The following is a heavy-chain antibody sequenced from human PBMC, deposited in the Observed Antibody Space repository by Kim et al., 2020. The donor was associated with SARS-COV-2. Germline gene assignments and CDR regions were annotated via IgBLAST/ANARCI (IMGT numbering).Heavy chain of an antibody. V-gene: IGHV3-53*01. J-gene: IGHJ6*02. CDR2: IYSGGST. Sequence: GGSLRLSCAASGLTVDSNYMSWVRKAPGKGLEWVSVIYSGGSTFYADSVKGRFTISRDNSKNTLYLQMNSLRAEDTAVYYCARLPYGMDVWGQGTTVTVSS. CDR1: GLTVDSNY. CDR3: ARLPYGMDV.